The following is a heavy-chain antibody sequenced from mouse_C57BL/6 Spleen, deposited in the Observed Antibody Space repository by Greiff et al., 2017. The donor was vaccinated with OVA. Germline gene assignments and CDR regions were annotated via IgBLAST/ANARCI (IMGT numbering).Heavy chain of an antibody. CDR1: GFSLSTSGMG. J-gene: IGHJ3*01. Sequence: QVQLKESGPGILQSSQTLSLTCSFSGFSLSTSGMGVSWIRQPSGKGLEWLAHIYWDDDKRYNPSLKSRLTISKDTSRNQVFLKITSVDTADTATYYGARRGAYYDWFAYWGQGTLVTVSA. CDR3: ARRGAYYDWFAY. D-gene: IGHD2-4*01. CDR2: IYWDDDK. V-gene: IGHV8-12*01.